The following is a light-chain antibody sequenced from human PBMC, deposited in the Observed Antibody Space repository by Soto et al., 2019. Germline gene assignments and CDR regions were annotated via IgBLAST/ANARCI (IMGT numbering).Light chain of an antibody. V-gene: IGLV2-14*01. J-gene: IGLJ1*01. CDR2: EVS. Sequence: QSALTQPASVSGSPGQSITISCTGTSSDVGSYNYVSWYQQHPGKAPKLMIYEVSDRPSGISSRFSGSKSGNTASLTISGLHTEDEADYYCSSYPSSSTLFGTGTKVTVL. CDR3: SSYPSSSTL. CDR1: SSDVGSYNY.